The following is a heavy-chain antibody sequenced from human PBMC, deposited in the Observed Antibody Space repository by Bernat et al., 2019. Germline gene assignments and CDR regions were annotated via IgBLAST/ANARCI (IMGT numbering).Heavy chain of an antibody. J-gene: IGHJ4*02. CDR2: ISYDGSNK. CDR1: GFTFSSYA. Sequence: QVQLVESGGGVVQPGRSLRLSCAASGFTFSSYAMHWVRQAPGKGLEWVAVISYDGSNKYYADSVKGRFTISRDNSKNTLYLQMNSLRAEDTAVYYCAREGPPRRYDCSYYFDYWGQGTLVTVSS. CDR3: AREGPPRRYDCSYYFDY. V-gene: IGHV3-30*01. D-gene: IGHD2-21*01.